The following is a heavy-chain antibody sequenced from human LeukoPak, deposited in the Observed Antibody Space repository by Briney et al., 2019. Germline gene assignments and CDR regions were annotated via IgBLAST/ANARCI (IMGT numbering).Heavy chain of an antibody. J-gene: IGHJ5*02. CDR1: GYTFTGYY. CDR2: INPNSGGT. Sequence: ASVKVSCKASGYTFTGYYMHWVRQAPGQGLEWMGWINPNSGGTNYAQKFQGRVTMTRDTSISTAYMELSRLRSDDTAVYYCARHPIVSTIDDWFDPWGQGTLVTVSS. CDR3: ARHPIVSTIDDWFDP. D-gene: IGHD5/OR15-5a*01. V-gene: IGHV1-2*02.